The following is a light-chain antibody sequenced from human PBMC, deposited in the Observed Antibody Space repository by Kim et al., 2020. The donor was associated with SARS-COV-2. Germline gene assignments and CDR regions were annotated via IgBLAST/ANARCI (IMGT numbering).Light chain of an antibody. V-gene: IGKV1-27*01. CDR3: QNYNTAPRS. Sequence: ASIGDRVTITGRASQGISNYLAWYQQKAGKPPKLLISAASTLQSGVPSRFSGSGSGTDFTLTISSLQPEDVATYYCQNYNTAPRSFGQGTKLEI. J-gene: IGKJ2*03. CDR2: AAS. CDR1: QGISNY.